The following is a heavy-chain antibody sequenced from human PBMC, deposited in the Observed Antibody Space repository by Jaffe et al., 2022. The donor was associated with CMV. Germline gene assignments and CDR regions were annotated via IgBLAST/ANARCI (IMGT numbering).Heavy chain of an antibody. Sequence: QVQLVQSGAEVKKPGASVKVSCKASGYTFTSYYMHWVRQAPGQGLEWMGIINPSGGSTSYAQKFQGRVTMTRDTSTSTVYMELSSLRSEDTAVYYCARDDYGSGSYYNGLEGDYWGQGTLVTVSS. CDR2: INPSGGST. V-gene: IGHV1-46*01. CDR1: GYTFTSYY. D-gene: IGHD3-10*01. CDR3: ARDDYGSGSYYNGLEGDY. J-gene: IGHJ4*02.